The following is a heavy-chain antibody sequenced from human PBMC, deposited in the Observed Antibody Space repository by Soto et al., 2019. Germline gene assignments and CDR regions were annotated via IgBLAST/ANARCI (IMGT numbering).Heavy chain of an antibody. J-gene: IGHJ1*01. CDR1: GGTFSSYA. CDR2: IIPIFVTA. V-gene: IGHV1-69*06. Sequence: QVQLVQSGAEVKKPGSSVKVSCKASGGTFSSYAISWVRQAPGQGLEWMVGIIPIFVTANYAQKFQGRVTMTADKSTSTAYMELSSLRSEDTAVYYCARGEEVVVTAIQGYFQHWGQGTLVTVSS. CDR3: ARGEEVVVTAIQGYFQH. D-gene: IGHD2-21*02.